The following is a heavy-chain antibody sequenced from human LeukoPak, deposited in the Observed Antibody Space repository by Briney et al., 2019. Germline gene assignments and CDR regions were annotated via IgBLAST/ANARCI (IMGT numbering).Heavy chain of an antibody. Sequence: HPGGSLRLSCTASGFTFSSYAMSWVRQAPGKGLEWVSAISGSGGSTYYADSVKGRFTISRDNSKNTLYLQMNSLRAEDTAVYYCAKGGEYSSSFQAPYYYYYYMDVWGKGTTVTVSS. V-gene: IGHV3-23*01. CDR2: ISGSGGST. CDR1: GFTFSSYA. D-gene: IGHD6-6*01. J-gene: IGHJ6*03. CDR3: AKGGEYSSSFQAPYYYYYYMDV.